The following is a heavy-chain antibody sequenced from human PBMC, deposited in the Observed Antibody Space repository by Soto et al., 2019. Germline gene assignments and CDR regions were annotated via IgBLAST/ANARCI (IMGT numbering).Heavy chain of an antibody. J-gene: IGHJ4*02. CDR3: ARVLMVRGVISSYFDY. V-gene: IGHV1-18*01. D-gene: IGHD3-10*01. CDR1: AYTFTIFG. Sequence: APVKVPRKASAYTFTIFGIRVVRQAPGQGLEWMGWISAYNGNTNYAQKLQGRVTMTTDTSTSTAYMELRSLRSDDTAVYYCARVLMVRGVISSYFDYWGQGTLVTVSS. CDR2: ISAYNGNT.